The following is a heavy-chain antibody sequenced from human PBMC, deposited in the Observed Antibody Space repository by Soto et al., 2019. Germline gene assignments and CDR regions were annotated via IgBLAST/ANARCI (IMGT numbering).Heavy chain of an antibody. CDR1: RFTFSSNS. D-gene: IGHD2-8*01. CDR2: ISGGGGNA. J-gene: IGHJ4*02. CDR3: AKVTSGY. V-gene: IGHV3-23*01. Sequence: GGSLRLSCAASRFTFSSNSISWVRQAAEKGLEWVSTISGGGGNAYYADSVKGRFTISRDNSKNMLYLQMNSLRAEDTAVYYCAKVTSGYWGQGTQVTVSS.